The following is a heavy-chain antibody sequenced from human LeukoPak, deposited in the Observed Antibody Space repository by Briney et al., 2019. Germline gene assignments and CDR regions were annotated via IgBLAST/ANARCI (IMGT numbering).Heavy chain of an antibody. D-gene: IGHD3-22*01. CDR3: ARGGDSSGPNDY. CDR2: IYYSGTT. J-gene: IGHJ4*02. V-gene: IGHV4-59*01. Sequence: SETLSLTCTVSGGSISSYYWSWIRQPPGKGLQWIGSIYYSGTTNYNASLKSRLTISVDTSKHQFSLKLRSVTAADTAVYYCARGGDSSGPNDYWGRGTLVTVSS. CDR1: GGSISSYY.